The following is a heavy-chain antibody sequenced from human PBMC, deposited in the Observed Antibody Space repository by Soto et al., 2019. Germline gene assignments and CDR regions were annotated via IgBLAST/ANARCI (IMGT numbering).Heavy chain of an antibody. Sequence: EVQLVESGGGLVQPGGSLRLSCAASGFTVSSNYVSWVRQAPGKGLEWVSVVYSGGSTYYADSVKGRFTSSRDNSKNTLYLQMNSLRAEDTAVYYCAGQSHKDYWGQGTLVTVSS. CDR3: AGQSHKDY. J-gene: IGHJ4*02. CDR1: GFTVSSNY. CDR2: VYSGGST. V-gene: IGHV3-66*04.